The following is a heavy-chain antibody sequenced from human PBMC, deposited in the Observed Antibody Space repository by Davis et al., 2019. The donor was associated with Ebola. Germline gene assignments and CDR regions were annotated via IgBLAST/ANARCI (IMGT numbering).Heavy chain of an antibody. V-gene: IGHV3-23*01. CDR1: GFTFSGSA. D-gene: IGHD3-3*01. J-gene: IGHJ6*02. CDR3: ARVKEWLLYYYYYYGMDV. Sequence: GESLKISCAASGFTFSGSAMHWVRQAPGKGLEWVSAISGSGGSTYYADSVKGRFTISRDNSKNTLYLQMNSLRAEDTAVYYCARVKEWLLYYYYYYGMDVWGQGTTVTVSS. CDR2: ISGSGGST.